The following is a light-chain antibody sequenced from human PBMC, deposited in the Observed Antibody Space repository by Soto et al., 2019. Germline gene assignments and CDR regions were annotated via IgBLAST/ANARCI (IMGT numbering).Light chain of an antibody. CDR2: DAS. J-gene: IGKJ5*01. Sequence: DIQMTQSASTLSASVGDRVTITCRASQSISYWLAWYQQKPGKAPNLLIYDASNLESGVPPRFSGSGFGTEFTLTISSLQSEDFTVYYCQQYNNWPPITFGQGTRLEIK. CDR3: QQYNNWPPIT. V-gene: IGKV1-5*01. CDR1: QSISYW.